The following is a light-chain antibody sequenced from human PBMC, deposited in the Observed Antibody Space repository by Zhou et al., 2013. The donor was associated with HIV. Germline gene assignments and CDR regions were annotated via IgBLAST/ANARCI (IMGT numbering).Light chain of an antibody. J-gene: IGKJ3*01. CDR2: AAS. Sequence: EIVLTQSPDTLSLSPGEGASVSCRASQSLSSAYLAWHQQKPGQAPRLLIYAASIRATGIPDRFSGSGSGTDFTLTISRLEPEDVAVYYCQQYGSAFGPGTKVDIK. CDR1: QSLSSAY. V-gene: IGKV3-20*01. CDR3: QQYGSA.